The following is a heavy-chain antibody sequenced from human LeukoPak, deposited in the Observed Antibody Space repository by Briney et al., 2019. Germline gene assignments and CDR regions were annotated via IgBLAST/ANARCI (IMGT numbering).Heavy chain of an antibody. J-gene: IGHJ4*02. CDR3: ATELEPGPL. D-gene: IGHD1-1*01. CDR1: GGSISNYY. Sequence: PSETLSLTCTVSGGSISNYYWSWIRQPVGKGLEWIGRIHTSGSTNYNPSLKSRVTMSVDTSKNQFSLNLSLVTAADTAVYYCATELEPGPLWGQGTLVTVSS. CDR2: IHTSGST. V-gene: IGHV4-4*07.